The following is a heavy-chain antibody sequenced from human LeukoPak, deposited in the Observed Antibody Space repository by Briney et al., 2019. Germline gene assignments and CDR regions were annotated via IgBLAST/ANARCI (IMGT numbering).Heavy chain of an antibody. CDR3: AKRVPYTSSSVYFDY. CDR1: GFTFSSYG. V-gene: IGHV3-23*01. Sequence: GGSLRLSCAASGFTFSSYGMSWVRQAPGKGLEWVSRISDDGRSTYYADSVKGRFTISKDNSKNTMYLQMNNLRAEDTAIYYCAKRVPYTSSSVYFDYWGQGTLVTVSS. CDR2: ISDDGRST. D-gene: IGHD6-6*01. J-gene: IGHJ4*02.